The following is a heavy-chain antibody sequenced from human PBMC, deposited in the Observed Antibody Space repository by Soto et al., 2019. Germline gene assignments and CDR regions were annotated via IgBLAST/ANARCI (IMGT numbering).Heavy chain of an antibody. CDR2: IYYSGST. CDR1: GVSISSYY. J-gene: IGHJ4*02. D-gene: IGHD4-17*01. Sequence: PSETLSLTCTVSGVSISSYYWSWIRQPPGKGLEWIGYIYYSGSTNYNPSLKSRVTISVDTSKNQFSLKLSSVTAADTAVYYCARHGSDYGDYVETYYFDYWGQGTLVTVSS. V-gene: IGHV4-59*08. CDR3: ARHGSDYGDYVETYYFDY.